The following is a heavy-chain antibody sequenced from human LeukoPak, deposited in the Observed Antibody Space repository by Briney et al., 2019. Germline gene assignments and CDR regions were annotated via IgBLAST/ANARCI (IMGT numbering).Heavy chain of an antibody. CDR3: AKGKINHNGAFDI. Sequence: PGGSLRLSCAASGFTFSNYWMSWVRQAPGKGLEWVANINQDGSQKYDVDSVKGRFTISRDNSKKTLYLQMNSLRAEDTAVYYCAKGKINHNGAFDIWGQGTVVTVSS. V-gene: IGHV3-7*03. J-gene: IGHJ3*02. CDR1: GFTFSNYW. CDR2: INQDGSQK. D-gene: IGHD2-8*01.